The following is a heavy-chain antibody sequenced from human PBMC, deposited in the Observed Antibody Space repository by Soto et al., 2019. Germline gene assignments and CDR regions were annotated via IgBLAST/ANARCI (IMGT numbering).Heavy chain of an antibody. CDR3: ARGRKYYYDSSQFDY. V-gene: IGHV4-59*01. J-gene: IGHJ4*02. CDR1: GGSISSYY. Sequence: PSETLSLTCTVSGGSISSYYWSWIRQPPGKGLEWIGYIYYSGSTNYNPSLKSRVTISVDTSKNQFSLKLSSVTAADTAVYYCARGRKYYYDSSQFDYWGQGTLVTVSS. D-gene: IGHD3-22*01. CDR2: IYYSGST.